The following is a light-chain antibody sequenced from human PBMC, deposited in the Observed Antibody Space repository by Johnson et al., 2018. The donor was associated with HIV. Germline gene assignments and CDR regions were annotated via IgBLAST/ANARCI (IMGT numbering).Light chain of an antibody. J-gene: IGLJ1*01. CDR3: GTWDTSLSVGFV. Sequence: QLVLTQPPSVSAAPGQKVTISCSGSSSNIGNNYVSWYQQLPGTAPKLLIYDNDKRPSGIPDRFSGSKSGTSATLGITGLQTGDEADYYCGTWDTSLSVGFVFGTWTKVTVL. V-gene: IGLV1-51*01. CDR1: SSNIGNNY. CDR2: DND.